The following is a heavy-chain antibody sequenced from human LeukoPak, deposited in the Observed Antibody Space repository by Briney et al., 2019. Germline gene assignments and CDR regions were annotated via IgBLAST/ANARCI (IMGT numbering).Heavy chain of an antibody. CDR1: GGSISRSSYY. V-gene: IGHV4-39*01. Sequence: PSETLSLTCSVSGGSISRSSYYWGWIRQPPGKGLEWIGSIYYSGSTYYTSSLKSRVTISVDTSKNQFSLKLSSVTAADTAVYYCARPKSGSYPHDAFDVWGQGTMVTVSS. J-gene: IGHJ3*01. D-gene: IGHD1-26*01. CDR2: IYYSGST. CDR3: ARPKSGSYPHDAFDV.